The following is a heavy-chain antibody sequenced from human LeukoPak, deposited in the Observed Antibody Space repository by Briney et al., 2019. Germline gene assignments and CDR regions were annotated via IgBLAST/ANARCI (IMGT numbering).Heavy chain of an antibody. CDR2: INHSGST. CDR1: GGSFSGYY. Sequence: PSETLSLTCAVYGGSFSGYYWSWIRQPPGKGLEWIGEINHSGSTNYNPSLKSRVTISVGTSKNQFSLKLSSVTAADTAVYYCARGICSSTSCYFLNWFDPWGQGTLVTVSS. V-gene: IGHV4-34*01. CDR3: ARGICSSTSCYFLNWFDP. D-gene: IGHD2-2*01. J-gene: IGHJ5*02.